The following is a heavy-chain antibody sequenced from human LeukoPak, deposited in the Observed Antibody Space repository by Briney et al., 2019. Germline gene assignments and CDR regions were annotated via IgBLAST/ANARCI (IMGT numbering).Heavy chain of an antibody. Sequence: QSGGSLRLSCAASGFTLSSYAMSWVRQAPGKGLEWVSAISGSGGSTYYADSVKGRFTISRDSSKNTLYLQMDSLRADDTAVYYCAKAHGAARPGKYYCDYWGQGTLVTVSS. J-gene: IGHJ4*02. CDR2: ISGSGGST. V-gene: IGHV3-23*01. CDR3: AKAHGAARPGKYYCDY. CDR1: GFTLSSYA. D-gene: IGHD6-6*01.